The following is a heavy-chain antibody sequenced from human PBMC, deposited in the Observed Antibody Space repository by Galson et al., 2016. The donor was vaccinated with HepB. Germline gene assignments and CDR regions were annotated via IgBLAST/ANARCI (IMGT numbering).Heavy chain of an antibody. Sequence: SLRLSCAASGFASSSHGLTWVRQAPGKDLEWVASIRHSGVTFYVDPVRGRFTISRDESKSTLFLQMNSLRADDTAIYYCAKAPGAYYYYMDVWGKGTTVTVSS. V-gene: IGHV3-23*01. CDR2: IRHSGVT. CDR1: GFASSSHG. J-gene: IGHJ6*03. D-gene: IGHD4/OR15-4a*01. CDR3: AKAPGAYYYYMDV.